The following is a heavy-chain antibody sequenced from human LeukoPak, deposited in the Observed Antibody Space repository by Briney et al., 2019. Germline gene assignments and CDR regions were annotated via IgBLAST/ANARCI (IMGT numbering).Heavy chain of an antibody. CDR2: IYYSGST. V-gene: IGHV4-59*12. D-gene: IGHD4-11*01. CDR3: ASVDYSNYEYYFDY. Sequence: SETLSLTCTVSGGSISSYYWSWIRQPPGKGLEWIGYIYYSGSTNYNPSLKSRVTISVDKSRNQFSLKLSSVAAADTAVYYCASVDYSNYEYYFDYWGQGTLVTVSS. CDR1: GGSISSYY. J-gene: IGHJ4*02.